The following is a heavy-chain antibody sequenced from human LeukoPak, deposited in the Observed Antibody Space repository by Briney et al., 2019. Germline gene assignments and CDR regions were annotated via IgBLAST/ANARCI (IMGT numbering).Heavy chain of an antibody. CDR2: ISSSSSPI. D-gene: IGHD2-2*01. CDR3: ASHRPYCSSTSCIGGAFDI. CDR1: GFTFSYYN. J-gene: IGHJ3*02. V-gene: IGHV3-48*01. Sequence: GGSLRLSCASSGFTFSYYNMNWVRQAPGKGLEWVSYISSSSSPIYYADSVKGRFTISRDNSKNTLYLQMNSLRAEDTAVYYCASHRPYCSSTSCIGGAFDIWGQGTMVTVSS.